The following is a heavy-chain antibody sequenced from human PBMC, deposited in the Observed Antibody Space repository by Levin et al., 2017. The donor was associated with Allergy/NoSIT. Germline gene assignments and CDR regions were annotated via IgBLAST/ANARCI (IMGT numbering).Heavy chain of an antibody. D-gene: IGHD2-15*01. V-gene: IGHV3-15*01. CDR2: IKSKTDGGTT. CDR3: TTGGIVVVVAAYL. Sequence: GESLKISCAASGFTFSNAWMSWVRQAPGKGLEWVGRIKSKTDGGTTDYAAPVKGRFTISRDDSKNTLYLQMNSLKTEDTAVYYCTTGGIVVVVAAYLWGQGTLVTVSS. J-gene: IGHJ5*02. CDR1: GFTFSNAW.